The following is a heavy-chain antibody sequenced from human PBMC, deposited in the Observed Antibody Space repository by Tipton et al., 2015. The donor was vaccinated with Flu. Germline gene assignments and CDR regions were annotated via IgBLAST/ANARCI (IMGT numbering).Heavy chain of an antibody. Sequence: SLRLSCAASGFTFSSYWMHWVRQAPGKGLEWVANIKQDGSEKYYVDSVKGRFTISRDNAKNSLYLQMNSLRAEDTAVYYCVKMPAFDSWGQGTMVTVSS. CDR1: GFTFSSYW. CDR3: VKMPAFDS. CDR2: IKQDGSEK. D-gene: IGHD2-2*01. V-gene: IGHV3-7*01. J-gene: IGHJ3*02.